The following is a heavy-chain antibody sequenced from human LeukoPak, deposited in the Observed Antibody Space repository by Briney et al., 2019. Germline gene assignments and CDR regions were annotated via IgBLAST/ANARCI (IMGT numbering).Heavy chain of an antibody. J-gene: IGHJ6*03. D-gene: IGHD1-7*01. V-gene: IGHV4-38-2*01. CDR1: GYSITSGYF. CDR2: IYHSGNT. CDR3: ARGNYGHYYMDV. Sequence: PSETLSLTCAVSGYSITSGYFWGWIRQPPGKGLEWIGNIYHSGNTYYNPSLKSRVTISVDTSKNQFSLKLRSVTAADTAVYYCARGNYGHYYMDVWGKGTTVTVSS.